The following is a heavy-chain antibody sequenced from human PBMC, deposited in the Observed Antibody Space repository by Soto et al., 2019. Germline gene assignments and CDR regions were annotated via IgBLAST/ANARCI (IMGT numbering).Heavy chain of an antibody. CDR1: GGSISSGDYY. Sequence: SETLSLTCTVSGGSISSGDYYWSWIRQPPGKGLEWIGYIYYSGSTYYNPSLKSRVTISVDTSKNQFSLKLSSVTAADTAVYYCARARSTFGMTTVTHRGHFDYWGQGTLVTVSS. D-gene: IGHD4-17*01. CDR3: ARARSTFGMTTVTHRGHFDY. V-gene: IGHV4-30-4*01. J-gene: IGHJ4*02. CDR2: IYYSGST.